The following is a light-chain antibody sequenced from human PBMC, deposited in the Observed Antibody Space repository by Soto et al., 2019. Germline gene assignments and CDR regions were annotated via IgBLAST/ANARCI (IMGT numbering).Light chain of an antibody. CDR3: AAWDDSLNGVI. CDR1: SSNIGAGYD. V-gene: IGLV1-40*01. Sequence: QSVLTQPPSVSGAPGQRVTISCTGSSSNIGAGYDVHWYQQLPGTAPKLLIFAYSSRPSGVPDRFSGSRSATSASLAITGLQAEDEADYYCAAWDDSLNGVILGGGTKLTVL. J-gene: IGLJ2*01. CDR2: AYS.